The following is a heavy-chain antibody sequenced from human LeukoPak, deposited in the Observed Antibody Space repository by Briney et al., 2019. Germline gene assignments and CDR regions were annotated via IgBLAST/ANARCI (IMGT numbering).Heavy chain of an antibody. CDR3: AKPKNIRDYYYMNA. CDR1: GFTFRSYA. CDR2: ITDSGDST. J-gene: IGHJ6*03. V-gene: IGHV3-23*01. Sequence: GGSLRLSCAASGFTFRSYAMNWVRQAPGRGRGWVSWITDSGDSTYYVDSVKGRFTISRDNSKNTLYLEMSSLRVEDTAVYYCAKPKNIRDYYYMNAWGNGTTVMVSS. D-gene: IGHD2/OR15-2a*01.